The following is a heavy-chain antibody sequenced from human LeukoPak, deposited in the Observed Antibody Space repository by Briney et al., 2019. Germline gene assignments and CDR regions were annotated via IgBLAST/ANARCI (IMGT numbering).Heavy chain of an antibody. CDR1: GGSISSSSYY. J-gene: IGHJ3*02. D-gene: IGHD1-1*01. CDR3: ATSTTGTSYAFDI. V-gene: IGHV4-39*07. CDR2: IYYSGST. Sequence: SETLSLTCTVSGGSISSSSYYWGWIRQPPGKGLEWIGSIYYSGSTNYNPSLKSRVTISVDTSKNQFSLQLSSVTAADTAVYYCATSTTGTSYAFDIWGQGTMVTVSS.